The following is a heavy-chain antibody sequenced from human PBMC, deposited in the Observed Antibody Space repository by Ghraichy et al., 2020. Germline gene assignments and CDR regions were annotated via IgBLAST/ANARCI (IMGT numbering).Heavy chain of an antibody. D-gene: IGHD6-6*01. J-gene: IGHJ6*02. CDR3: ARDQYSSSSGVWDGMDV. V-gene: IGHV3-33*01. CDR1: GFTFSRHD. Sequence: LSLTCAASGFTFSRHDMHWVRQAPGKGLEWVANIWYDETNKYYADSVKGRFTISRDNSKNTLYLQMNSLRVEDTAVYYCARDQYSSSSGVWDGMDVWGQGTTDTVS. CDR2: IWYDETNK.